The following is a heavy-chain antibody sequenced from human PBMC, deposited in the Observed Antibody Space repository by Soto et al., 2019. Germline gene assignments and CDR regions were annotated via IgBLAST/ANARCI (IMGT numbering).Heavy chain of an antibody. CDR3: AKMHYYGSGSQLYFDY. CDR1: GFTFSSYA. Sequence: GSLRLSCAASGFTFSSYAMNWVRQAPGKGLEWVSTIRGSGGSTYYADSVKGRFTVSRDNSKNTLYLQMNNLRAEDTAVYYCAKMHYYGSGSQLYFDYWGQGTLVTVSS. D-gene: IGHD3-10*01. J-gene: IGHJ4*02. CDR2: IRGSGGST. V-gene: IGHV3-23*01.